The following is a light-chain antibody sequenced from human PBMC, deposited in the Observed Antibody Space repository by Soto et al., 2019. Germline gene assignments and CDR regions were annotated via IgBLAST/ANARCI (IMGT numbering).Light chain of an antibody. CDR1: SSDVGAYNY. CDR2: DVS. V-gene: IGLV2-14*01. CDR3: SSYKSATTYV. Sequence: QSALTQPASVSGSPGQSITLACTGTSSDVGAYNYDSWYQQYPGEAPKVIIYDVSHRPAGVSNRCSGSKSGNTASLTISGLQTQDEDDYYCSSYKSATTYVFGTGTKVTVL. J-gene: IGLJ1*01.